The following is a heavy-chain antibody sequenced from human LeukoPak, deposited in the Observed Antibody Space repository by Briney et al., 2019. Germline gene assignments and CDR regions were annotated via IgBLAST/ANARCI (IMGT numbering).Heavy chain of an antibody. Sequence: SGPTLVKPTQTLTLTCTFSGFSLTTTGVGVLWIRQPPGKALEWLALRYWDNDNRYSPTLKSRLTITKDTSKNQVVLTMTNMDPVDTATYYCARLQYYDSSGYSRAFDHWGQGTLVTVSS. D-gene: IGHD3-22*01. V-gene: IGHV2-5*02. CDR2: RYWDNDN. CDR3: ARLQYYDSSGYSRAFDH. J-gene: IGHJ4*02. CDR1: GFSLTTTGVG.